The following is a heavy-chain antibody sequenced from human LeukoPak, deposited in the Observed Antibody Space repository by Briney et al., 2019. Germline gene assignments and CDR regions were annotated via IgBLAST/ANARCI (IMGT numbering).Heavy chain of an antibody. CDR2: LAYDGTNE. J-gene: IGHJ3*02. CDR1: GFTFNNYA. V-gene: IGHV3-30*04. D-gene: IGHD6-19*01. CDR3: ARGAVAAEVWLRAIDAFDI. Sequence: GGSLRLSCAASGFTFNNYAMHWVRQAPGKGLDWVALLAYDGTNEYYSGSVKGRFSISRDNYKNTVDLQMNSLRAEDTAVYYCARGAVAAEVWLRAIDAFDIWGQGTVVTVSS.